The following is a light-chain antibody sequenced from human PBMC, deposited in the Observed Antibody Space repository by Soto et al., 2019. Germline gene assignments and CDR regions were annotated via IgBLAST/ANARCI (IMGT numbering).Light chain of an antibody. Sequence: QSVLTQPPSASGSPGESVTISCTGSSGDVGAFKYVSWFQQFPGKAPKLIIYEVSERPSGVPGRFSGSKSDNTASLTVSGLQADDEGIYFCTAYAGFNNLLFSGGTKLTVL. CDR2: EVS. CDR1: SGDVGAFKY. V-gene: IGLV2-8*01. CDR3: TAYAGFNNLL. J-gene: IGLJ2*01.